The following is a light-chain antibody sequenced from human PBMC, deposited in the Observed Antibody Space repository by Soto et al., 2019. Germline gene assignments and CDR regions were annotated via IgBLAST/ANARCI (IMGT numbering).Light chain of an antibody. J-gene: IGLJ1*01. CDR1: SSNIGTSS. CDR3: AAWDDSLNGPNYV. CDR2: TTN. V-gene: IGLV1-44*01. Sequence: QSVLTQPHSASGTPGQRVTISCSGSSSNIGTSSVHWFQQLPGTAPKLLISTTNQRPSGVPDRFSGSKSGTSASLAISGLQSEDEADYYCAAWDDSLNGPNYVFGTGTKVTVL.